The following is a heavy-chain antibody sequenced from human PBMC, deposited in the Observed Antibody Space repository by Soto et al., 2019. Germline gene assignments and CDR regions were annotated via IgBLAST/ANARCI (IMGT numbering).Heavy chain of an antibody. CDR2: INPSGTTT. CDR3: TKPRSARHYYYGMEV. J-gene: IGHJ6*02. Sequence: QVQLVQSGAEVKKPGASVKGSCKASGYTFTSFYMHWVRQAPGQGLEWMGIINPSGTTTEYAQKFQSSDTLTRDTSTSTYYMELRSLTSEATAVYYCTKPRSARHYYYGMEVWGQGTAVTVSS. V-gene: IGHV1-46*01. CDR1: GYTFTSFY.